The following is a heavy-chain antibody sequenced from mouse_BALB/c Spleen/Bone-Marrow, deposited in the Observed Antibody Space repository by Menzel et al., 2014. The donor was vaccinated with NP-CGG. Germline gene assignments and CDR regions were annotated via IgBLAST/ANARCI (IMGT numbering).Heavy chain of an antibody. CDR2: INPDSSTI. Sequence: EVQVVESGGGLVQPGGSLKLSCAASGFDFSRYWMSWVRQAPGKGLEWIGEINPDSSTINYTPSLKDKFIISRDNAKNTLYLQMSKARSEVTALYYCARLNYYGNLFVWGAGTTVTVSS. CDR3: ARLNYYGNLFV. D-gene: IGHD1-1*01. CDR1: GFDFSRYW. J-gene: IGHJ1*01. V-gene: IGHV4-1*02.